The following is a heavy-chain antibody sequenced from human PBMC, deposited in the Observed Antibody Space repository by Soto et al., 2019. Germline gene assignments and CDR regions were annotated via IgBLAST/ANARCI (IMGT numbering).Heavy chain of an antibody. J-gene: IGHJ3*02. CDR1: GYTFTGYY. CDR3: ARAIYHGGYNHAFDI. V-gene: IGHV1-2*02. D-gene: IGHD3-22*01. Sequence: SVKVSCKASGYTFTGYYMHWVRQAPGQGLEWMGWINPNSGGTNYAQKFQGRVTMTRDTSISTAYMALSRLRSDDTAVYYCARAIYHGGYNHAFDICGQGTMVTVSS. CDR2: INPNSGGT.